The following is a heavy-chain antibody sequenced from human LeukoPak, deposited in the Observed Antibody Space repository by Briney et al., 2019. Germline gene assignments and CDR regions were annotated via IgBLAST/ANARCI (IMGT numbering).Heavy chain of an antibody. Sequence: PSETLSLTCTVSGGSISSYYWSWIRQPPGKGLEWIGYVDNSGSTTCNPSLKSRVLISVDTSKNQFSLKLRSVIAADTAVYYCARNGGGYSFDSWGQGILVTVSS. V-gene: IGHV4-59*08. J-gene: IGHJ4*02. CDR3: ARNGGGYSFDS. CDR2: VDNSGST. D-gene: IGHD1-26*01. CDR1: GGSISSYY.